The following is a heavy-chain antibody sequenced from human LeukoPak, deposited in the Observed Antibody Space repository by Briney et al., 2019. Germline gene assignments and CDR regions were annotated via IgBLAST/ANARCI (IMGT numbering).Heavy chain of an antibody. CDR3: AKAFSSAYDYGPTDS. CDR2: MRGSGVNT. V-gene: IGHV3-23*01. Sequence: PGGTLRLSCAASGFTFRSCGMSWGRHAPRQGLGWVSGMRGSGVNTDYADPVKGRFTISRDNSKNTLYLQMTSLRAEDPAVYYCAKAFSSAYDYGPTDSWGQGTLVTVSS. CDR1: GFTFRSCG. D-gene: IGHD4/OR15-4a*01. J-gene: IGHJ4*02.